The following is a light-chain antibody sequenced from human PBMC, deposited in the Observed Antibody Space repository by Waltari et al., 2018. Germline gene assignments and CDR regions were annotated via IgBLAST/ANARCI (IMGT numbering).Light chain of an antibody. Sequence: SYELTQPPSVSVSPGQTASITCSGDKWGDKYACWYQQKPGQSPVLVIYQDSKRPSGIPGRFSGSNSGNTATLTISGTQAMYEADYYCQAWDSSTVVFGGGTKLTVL. V-gene: IGLV3-1*01. CDR2: QDS. CDR3: QAWDSSTVV. J-gene: IGLJ2*01. CDR1: KWGDKY.